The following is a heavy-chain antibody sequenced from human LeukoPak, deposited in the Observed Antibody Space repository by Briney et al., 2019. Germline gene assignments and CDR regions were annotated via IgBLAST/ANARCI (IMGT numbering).Heavy chain of an antibody. J-gene: IGHJ4*02. Sequence: ASVKVSCKASGGTFSSYAISWVRQAPGQGLEWMGRIIPILGIANYAQKFQGRVTITADKSTSTAYMELSSLRAEDTAVYYCAKDSTESYGDYVHYFDYWGQGTLVTVSS. CDR1: GGTFSSYA. D-gene: IGHD4-17*01. V-gene: IGHV1-69*04. CDR2: IIPILGIA. CDR3: AKDSTESYGDYVHYFDY.